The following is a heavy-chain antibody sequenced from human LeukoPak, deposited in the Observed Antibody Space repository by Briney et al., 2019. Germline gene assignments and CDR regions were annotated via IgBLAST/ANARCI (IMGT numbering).Heavy chain of an antibody. CDR1: GFIFSSHG. CDR3: AKDRTAMGEDYFDY. D-gene: IGHD5-18*01. Sequence: PGGSLRLSCAASGFIFSSHGMNWVRQALGKGLEWVSGISPSGDITYYADSVKGRFTISRDNSKNTLYLQMNSLRAEDTAVYYCAKDRTAMGEDYFDYWGQGTLVTVSS. V-gene: IGHV3-23*01. CDR2: ISPSGDIT. J-gene: IGHJ4*02.